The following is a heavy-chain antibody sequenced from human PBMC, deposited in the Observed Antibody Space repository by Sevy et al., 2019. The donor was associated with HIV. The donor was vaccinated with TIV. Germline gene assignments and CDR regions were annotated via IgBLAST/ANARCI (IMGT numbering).Heavy chain of an antibody. J-gene: IGHJ4*02. CDR2: IKSKTDGGTT. Sequence: GGSLRLSCAASGFTFSNYGMHWVRQAPGKGLEWVGRIKSKTDGGTTDYAAPVKGRFTISRDDSKNTLYLQMNSLKTEDTAVYYCTADILTGYFDYWGQGTLVTVSS. CDR3: TADILTGYFDY. V-gene: IGHV3-15*01. D-gene: IGHD3-9*01. CDR1: GFTFSNYG.